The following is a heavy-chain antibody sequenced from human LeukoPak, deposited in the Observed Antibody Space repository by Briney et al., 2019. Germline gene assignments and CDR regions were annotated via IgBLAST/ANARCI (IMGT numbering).Heavy chain of an antibody. CDR3: ARESGYDIWFDP. CDR2: IIPIFGTA. D-gene: IGHD5-12*01. CDR1: GGTFSSYA. J-gene: IGHJ5*02. Sequence: GSSVKVSCKASGGTFSSYAISWVRQAPGQGLEWMGRIIPIFGTANYAQKFQGRVTITTDESTSTAYMELRSLRSDDTAVYYCARESGYDIWFDPWGQGTLVTVSS. V-gene: IGHV1-69*05.